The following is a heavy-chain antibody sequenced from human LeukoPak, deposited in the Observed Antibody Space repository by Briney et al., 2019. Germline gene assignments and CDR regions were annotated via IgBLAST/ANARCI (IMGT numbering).Heavy chain of an antibody. CDR1: GFTVSSNY. V-gene: IGHV3-21*01. Sequence: GSLRLSCAASGFTVSSNYMNWVRQAPGKGLEWVSSISSSSSYIYYADSVKGRFTISRDNAKNSLYLQMNSLRAEDTAVYYCAREGGVAAAGTGNWGQGTLVTVSS. D-gene: IGHD6-13*01. CDR3: AREGGVAAAGTGN. CDR2: ISSSSSYI. J-gene: IGHJ4*02.